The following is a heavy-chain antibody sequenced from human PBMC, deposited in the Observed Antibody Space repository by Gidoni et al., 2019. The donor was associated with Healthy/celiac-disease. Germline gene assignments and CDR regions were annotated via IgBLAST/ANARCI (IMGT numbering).Heavy chain of an antibody. CDR1: GFTVSSNY. CDR2: IYSVGST. J-gene: IGHJ3*02. Sequence: EVQLVESGGGLVKTGGSMRLYCEASGFTVSSNYMSWVRQAPGKGLEWVSVIYSVGSTYYADSVKGRFTISRDNYKNTLYLQMNTLRAEDTAVYYCARDSSGWLNAFDIWGQGTMVTVSS. V-gene: IGHV3-66*01. D-gene: IGHD6-19*01. CDR3: ARDSSGWLNAFDI.